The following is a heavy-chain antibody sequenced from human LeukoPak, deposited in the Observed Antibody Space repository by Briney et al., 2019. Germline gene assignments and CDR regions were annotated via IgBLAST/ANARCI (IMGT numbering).Heavy chain of an antibody. CDR3: ARVSDIVATMGLEYYYYGMDV. V-gene: IGHV3-21*01. CDR2: ISSSSSYI. CDR1: GFTFSSYS. D-gene: IGHD5-12*01. Sequence: GGSLRLSCAASGFTFSSYSMDWVRQAPGKGLEWVSSISSSSSYIYYADSVKGRFTISRDNAKNSLYLQMNSLRAEDTAVYYCARVSDIVATMGLEYYYYGMDVWGKGTTVTVSS. J-gene: IGHJ6*04.